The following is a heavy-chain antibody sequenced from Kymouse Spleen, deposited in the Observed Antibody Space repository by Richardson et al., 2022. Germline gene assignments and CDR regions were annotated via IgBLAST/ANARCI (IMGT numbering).Heavy chain of an antibody. CDR1: GFTFSSYG. Sequence: QVQLVESGGGVVQPGRSLRLSCAASGFTFSSYGMHWVRQAPGKGLEWVAVIWYDGSNKYYADSVKGRFTISRDNSKNTLYLQMNSLRAEDTAVYYCARDHRLAARPDNYYYYGMDVWGQGTTVTVSS. V-gene: IGHV3-33*01. CDR3: ARDHRLAARPDNYYYYGMDV. D-gene: IGHD6-6*01. CDR2: IWYDGSNK. J-gene: IGHJ6*02.